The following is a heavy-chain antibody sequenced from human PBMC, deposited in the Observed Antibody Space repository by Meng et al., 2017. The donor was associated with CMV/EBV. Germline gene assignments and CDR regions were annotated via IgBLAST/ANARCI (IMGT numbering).Heavy chain of an antibody. V-gene: IGHV1-69*05. CDR3: AREMATRGGNYYYYGMDV. Sequence: SVKVSCKASGGTFSSYAISWVRQAPGQGLEWMGGIIPIFGTANYAQKLQGRVTITTDESTSTAYMELSSLRSEDTAVYYCAREMATRGGNYYYYGMDVWGQGTTVTVSS. CDR1: GGTFSSYA. J-gene: IGHJ6*02. CDR2: IIPIFGTA. D-gene: IGHD5-24*01.